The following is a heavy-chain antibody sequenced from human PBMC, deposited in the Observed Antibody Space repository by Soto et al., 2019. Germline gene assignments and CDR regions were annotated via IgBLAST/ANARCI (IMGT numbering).Heavy chain of an antibody. V-gene: IGHV4-34*01. CDR1: GGSFSGYY. CDR3: ARASYYYGSGTATITDY. D-gene: IGHD3-10*01. J-gene: IGHJ4*02. CDR2: IYHSGST. Sequence: PSETLSLTCAVYGGSFSGYYWSWIRQPPGKGLEWIGEIYHSGSTNYNPSLKSRVTISVDKSKNQFSLKLSSVTAADTAVYYCARASYYYGSGTATITDYWGQGTLVTVSS.